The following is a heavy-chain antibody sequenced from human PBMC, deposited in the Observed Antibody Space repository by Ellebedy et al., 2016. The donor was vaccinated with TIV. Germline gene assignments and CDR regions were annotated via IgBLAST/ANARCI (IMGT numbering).Heavy chain of an antibody. Sequence: GESLKISCAASGFTFSSYAMIWVRQAPGKGLEWVSGISGSGGSTYYADSVKGRFTIYRDNSKNTLYLQMDSLGGEDTAVYYCAKILPRHYDSSDYGELGFTPWGQGTQVTVSS. CDR3: AKILPRHYDSSDYGELGFTP. V-gene: IGHV3-23*01. D-gene: IGHD3-22*01. CDR2: ISGSGGST. CDR1: GFTFSSYA. J-gene: IGHJ5*02.